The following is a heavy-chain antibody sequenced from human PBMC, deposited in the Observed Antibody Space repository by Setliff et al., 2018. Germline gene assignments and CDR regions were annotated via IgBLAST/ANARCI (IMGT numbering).Heavy chain of an antibody. CDR2: ISHDGDRK. J-gene: IGHJ4*02. CDR3: ARSEPFDGTGHYLDN. Sequence: PGGSLRLSCVVSGFSFSTYAMHWIRQTPDKGLEWVAVISHDGDRKYYADSVKGRFTASRDNSRNTLYLQMNSLRSDDTAIYYCARSEPFDGTGHYLDNWGQGTLVTVSS. CDR1: GFSFSTYA. D-gene: IGHD2-8*02. V-gene: IGHV3-30*04.